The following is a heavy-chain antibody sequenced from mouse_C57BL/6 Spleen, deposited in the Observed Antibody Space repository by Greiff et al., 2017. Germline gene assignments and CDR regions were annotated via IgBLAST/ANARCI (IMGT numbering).Heavy chain of an antibody. CDR2: ISSGGSYT. V-gene: IGHV5-6*01. Sequence: EVQLVESGGDLVKPGGSLKLSCAASGFTFSSYGMSWVRQTPDKRLEWVANISSGGSYTYYPDSVKGRFPISRDNAKNTLYLQMSSLQSEDTAMYYCARQRVITTVVADWYFDVWGTGTTVTVSS. J-gene: IGHJ1*03. CDR1: GFTFSSYG. D-gene: IGHD1-1*01. CDR3: ARQRVITTVVADWYFDV.